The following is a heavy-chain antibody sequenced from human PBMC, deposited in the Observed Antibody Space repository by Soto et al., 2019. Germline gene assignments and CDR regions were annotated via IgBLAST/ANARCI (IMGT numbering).Heavy chain of an antibody. Sequence: SETLSLTCAVYGGSFSGYYWSWIRQPPGKGLEWIGEINRSGSTNYNPSLKSRVTISVDTSKNQFSLKLSSVTAADTAVYYCARAGMVRGVYHGMDVWGQGTTVTVSS. CDR2: INRSGST. J-gene: IGHJ6*02. CDR3: ARAGMVRGVYHGMDV. V-gene: IGHV4-34*01. CDR1: GGSFSGYY. D-gene: IGHD3-10*01.